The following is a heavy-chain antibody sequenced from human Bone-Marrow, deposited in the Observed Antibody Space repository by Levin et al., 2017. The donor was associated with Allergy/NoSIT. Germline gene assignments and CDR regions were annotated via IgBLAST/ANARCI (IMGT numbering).Heavy chain of an antibody. CDR1: GGSITSYY. CDR2: IYYSGST. V-gene: IGHV4-59*01. Sequence: PSQTLSLTCTVSGGSITSYYWTWIRQSPEKRLEWIGYIYYSGSTNYNPSLKTRVTMSVDTSKNLFSLNLRSVTAADSAVYYCASATPSGGNSYYYFYMDVWGKGTTVTVSS. J-gene: IGHJ6*03. D-gene: IGHD2-8*02. CDR3: ASATPSGGNSYYYFYMDV.